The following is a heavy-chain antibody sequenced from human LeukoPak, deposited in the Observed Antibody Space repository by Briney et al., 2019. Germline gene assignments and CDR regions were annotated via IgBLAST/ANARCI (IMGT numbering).Heavy chain of an antibody. D-gene: IGHD3-22*01. Sequence: PGGSLRLSCAASGFTFSNYGMSWVRQAPGKGLELVSVISISGGSTYYADSVKGRFTISRDNSKNTLYLKMNSLRAEDTAVYYCARDRPNYYGSDGHYYRRDGDYWGRGTLVSVSS. J-gene: IGHJ4*02. CDR3: ARDRPNYYGSDGHYYRRDGDY. CDR1: GFTFSNYG. V-gene: IGHV3-23*01. CDR2: ISISGGST.